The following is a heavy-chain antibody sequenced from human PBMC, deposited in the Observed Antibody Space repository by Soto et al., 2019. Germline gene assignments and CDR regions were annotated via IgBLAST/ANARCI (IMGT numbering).Heavy chain of an antibody. J-gene: IGHJ5*02. CDR3: ATAGDYYGSGSLAP. D-gene: IGHD3-10*01. Sequence: QVQLVESGGGVVQPGTSLRLSCAASGFTFSSFAMHWARQTPGKGLEWVAVISEDAGTKYYADSVKGRFTVSRDNSKNTLYLQMNSLRAEDTAMYYCATAGDYYGSGSLAPWGQGTLVTVSS. CDR2: ISEDAGTK. CDR1: GFTFSSFA. V-gene: IGHV3-30-3*01.